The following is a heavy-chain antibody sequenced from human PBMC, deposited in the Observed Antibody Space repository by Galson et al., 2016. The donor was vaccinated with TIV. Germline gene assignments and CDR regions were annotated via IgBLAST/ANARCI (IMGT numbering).Heavy chain of an antibody. D-gene: IGHD3-9*01. CDR2: VYHSGST. CDR1: GDAMNTGVYS. V-gene: IGHV4-30-2*06. CDR3: ARAFSMRRKYYFDT. Sequence: TLSLTCSVSGDAMNTGVYSWSWVRQSPGKGLEWIGYVYHSGSTYYNPSLKSRVSMSVGRSQKKFSLKLTSVTAADTAVYYCARAFSMRRKYYFDTWGQGALVFVSS. J-gene: IGHJ1*01.